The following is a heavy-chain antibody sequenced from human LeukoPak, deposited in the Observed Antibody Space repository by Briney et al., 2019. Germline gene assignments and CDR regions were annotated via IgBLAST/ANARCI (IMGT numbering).Heavy chain of an antibody. D-gene: IGHD2-15*01. CDR2: ISSNGGST. CDR1: GFTFSSYA. J-gene: IGHJ4*02. CDR3: ARWGRGGSYYFDY. Sequence: SGGSLRLSCAASGFTFSSYAMHWVRQAPGKGLEYVSAISSNGGSTYYANSVKGRFTISRDNSKNTLYLQMGSLRAEDMAVYYCARWGRGGSYYFDYWGQGTLVTVSS. V-gene: IGHV3-64*01.